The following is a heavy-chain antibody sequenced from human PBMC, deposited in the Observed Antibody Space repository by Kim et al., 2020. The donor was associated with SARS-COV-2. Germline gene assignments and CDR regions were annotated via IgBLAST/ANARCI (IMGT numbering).Heavy chain of an antibody. D-gene: IGHD3-9*01. CDR2: ISSSSSYI. CDR3: ARAGGLTYYYGMDV. V-gene: IGHV3-21*01. J-gene: IGHJ6*02. Sequence: GGSLRLSCAASGFTFSSYSMNWVRQDPGKGLEWVSSISSSSSYIYYADSVKGRFTISRDNAKNSLCLQMNSLRAEDTAVYYCARAGGLTYYYGMDVWGQGTTVTVSS. CDR1: GFTFSSYS.